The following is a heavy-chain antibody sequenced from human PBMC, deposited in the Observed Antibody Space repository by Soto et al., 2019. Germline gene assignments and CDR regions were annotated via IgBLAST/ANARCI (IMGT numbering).Heavy chain of an antibody. J-gene: IGHJ6*02. Sequence: GASVKVSCKASGGTLSNYALSWVRQAPGQGLEWVGGIIPIFGTSNYAQNFQGRVTITADESTSTAYMEPSSLRSEDTAVYYCARGVRTGFYGMDVWGQGTTVTVSS. V-gene: IGHV1-69*13. CDR2: IIPIFGTS. CDR3: ARGVRTGFYGMDV. CDR1: GGTLSNYA. D-gene: IGHD3-10*01.